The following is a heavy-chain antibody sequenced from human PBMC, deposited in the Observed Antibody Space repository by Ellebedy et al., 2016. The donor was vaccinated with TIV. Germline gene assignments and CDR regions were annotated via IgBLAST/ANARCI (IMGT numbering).Heavy chain of an antibody. CDR3: APRDGSYTY. CDR2: ISSSGTTT. V-gene: IGHV3-11*04. D-gene: IGHD3-10*01. Sequence: PGGSLRLSCAASGFTFSDHYMNWVRQAPGKGLEWVSFISSSGTTTHYADSVKGRFTISRDNDKKSLFLQMSSLRAEDTAVYYCAPRDGSYTYWGQGTLVTVSS. J-gene: IGHJ4*02. CDR1: GFTFSDHY.